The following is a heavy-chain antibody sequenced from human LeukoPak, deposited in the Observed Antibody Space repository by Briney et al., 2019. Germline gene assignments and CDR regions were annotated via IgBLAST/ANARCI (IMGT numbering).Heavy chain of an antibody. J-gene: IGHJ4*02. Sequence: SVKVSCKASGGTFSSYAISWVRQAPGQGLEWMGGIIPIFGTANYAQKFQGRVTITADESTSTAYMELSSRRSEDTAVYYCALLWFGDGCDYWGQGTLVTVSS. D-gene: IGHD3-10*01. CDR3: ALLWFGDGCDY. V-gene: IGHV1-69*13. CDR1: GGTFSSYA. CDR2: IIPIFGTA.